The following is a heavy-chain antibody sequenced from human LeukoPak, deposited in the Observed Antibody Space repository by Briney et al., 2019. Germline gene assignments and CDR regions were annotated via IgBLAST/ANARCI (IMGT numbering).Heavy chain of an antibody. CDR3: AGDSYGTDY. J-gene: IGHJ4*02. V-gene: IGHV4-59*01. CDR1: GDPINSYY. D-gene: IGHD5-18*01. Sequence: SEALSLTCTVSGDPINSYYWSWIRQPPGKGLEWIGYIYYSGNTNYNPSLKSRVTISVDTSKNQFSLKLTSVTPADTAVYFCAGDSYGTDYWGQGTLVTVSS. CDR2: IYYSGNT.